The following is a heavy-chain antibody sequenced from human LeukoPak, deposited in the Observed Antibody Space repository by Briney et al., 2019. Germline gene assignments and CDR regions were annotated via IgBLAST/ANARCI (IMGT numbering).Heavy chain of an antibody. J-gene: IGHJ3*02. CDR3: ALDDSSGYDAFDI. CDR1: GYTFTSYG. CDR2: IGAYNGNT. D-gene: IGHD3-22*01. V-gene: IGHV1-18*01. Sequence: ASVKVSCKASGYTFTSYGISWVRQAPGQGLEWMGWIGAYNGNTNYAQKLQGRVTMTTDTSTSTAYMELRSLRSDDTAVYYCALDDSSGYDAFDIWGQGTMVTVSS.